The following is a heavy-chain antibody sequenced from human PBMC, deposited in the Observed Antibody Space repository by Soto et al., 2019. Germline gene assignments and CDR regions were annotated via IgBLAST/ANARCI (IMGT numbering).Heavy chain of an antibody. CDR3: AKFRGQVYGDYYLDQ. D-gene: IGHD4-17*01. J-gene: IGHJ4*02. V-gene: IGHV3-23*01. Sequence: EVQLLESGGGLVQSGGSLRLSCAASGFTFGTYAMSWVRQAPGKGLEWVSGISGRGTTFYADSVKGRFTISRDNSKNTLHFQMDSLRAEDMAFYYCAKFRGQVYGDYYLDQWGQGTLVTVSS. CDR1: GFTFGTYA. CDR2: ISGRGTT.